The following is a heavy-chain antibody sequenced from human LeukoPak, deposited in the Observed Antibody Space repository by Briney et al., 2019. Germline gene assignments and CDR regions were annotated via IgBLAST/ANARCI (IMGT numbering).Heavy chain of an antibody. D-gene: IGHD6-19*01. Sequence: GGSLRLSCEASGFTFNTYAIYWVRQAPGKGLEWVSGICGSGGCTYYADSVKGRFTLSRDNSKNTVYLQMNSLTADDTAVYYCAKTTVGYSSGRYPGWPADCWGQGTLVTVSS. J-gene: IGHJ4*02. CDR3: AKTTVGYSSGRYPGWPADC. V-gene: IGHV3-23*01. CDR2: ICGSGGCT. CDR1: GFTFNTYA.